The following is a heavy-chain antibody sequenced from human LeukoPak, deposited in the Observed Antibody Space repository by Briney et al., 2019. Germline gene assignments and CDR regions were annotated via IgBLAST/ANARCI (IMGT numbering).Heavy chain of an antibody. D-gene: IGHD3-22*01. CDR3: ARGRSYYYDSSGYTDFDY. J-gene: IGHJ4*02. CDR1: GGSFSGYY. V-gene: IGHV4-34*01. CDR2: INHSGST. Sequence: SETLSLTCAVYGGSFSGYYWSWIRQPPGKGLEWIGEINHSGSTNFNPSLKSRVTISVGTSKNQFSLKLSSVTAADTAVYYCARGRSYYYDSSGYTDFDYWGQGTLVTVSS.